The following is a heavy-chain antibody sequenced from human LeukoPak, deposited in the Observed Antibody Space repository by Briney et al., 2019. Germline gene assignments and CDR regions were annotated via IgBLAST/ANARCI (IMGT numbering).Heavy chain of an antibody. J-gene: IGHJ5*02. CDR3: ARAVRDGLLWFGEFRRRFWFDP. D-gene: IGHD3-10*01. Sequence: SETLSLTCAVSGGSISSSNWWSWVRPPPGKGLEWIGEIYHSGSTNYNPSLKSRVTISVDKSKNQFSLKLSSVTAADTAVYYCARAVRDGLLWFGEFRRRFWFDPWGQGTLVTVSS. V-gene: IGHV4-4*02. CDR2: IYHSGST. CDR1: GGSISSSNW.